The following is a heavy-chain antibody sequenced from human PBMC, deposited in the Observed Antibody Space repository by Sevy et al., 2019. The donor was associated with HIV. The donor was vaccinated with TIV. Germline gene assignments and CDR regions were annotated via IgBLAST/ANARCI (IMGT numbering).Heavy chain of an antibody. D-gene: IGHD6-19*01. CDR3: AKDGYSSGWYYGMDV. J-gene: IGHJ6*02. V-gene: IGHV3-9*01. CDR2: ISWNSGSI. Sequence: GGSLRLSCAASGFTFDDYAMHWVRQAPGKGLEWVSGISWNSGSIGYADSVKGRFTISRDNAKNSLYLQMNSLRAEDTALYYCAKDGYSSGWYYGMDVWGQGTTVTVPS. CDR1: GFTFDDYA.